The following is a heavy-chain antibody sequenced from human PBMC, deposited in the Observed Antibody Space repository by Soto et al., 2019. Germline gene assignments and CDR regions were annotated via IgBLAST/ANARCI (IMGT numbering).Heavy chain of an antibody. Sequence: QVQLQQWGAGLLKPSETLSLTCAVYGGSFSGYYWSWIRQPPGKGLEWIGEINHSGSTNYNPSLKSRITISVDTSKNQFSLKLSSVTAADTAVYYCARAKQLVPPFDSWGQGTLVTVSS. V-gene: IGHV4-34*01. D-gene: IGHD6-6*01. J-gene: IGHJ4*02. CDR1: GGSFSGYY. CDR3: ARAKQLVPPFDS. CDR2: INHSGST.